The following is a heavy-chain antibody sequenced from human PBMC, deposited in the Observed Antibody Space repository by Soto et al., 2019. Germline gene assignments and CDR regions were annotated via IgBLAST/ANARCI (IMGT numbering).Heavy chain of an antibody. J-gene: IGHJ3*02. Sequence: QVQLVQSGAEVKKPGSSVKVSCKASGDSFSTSAINWVRQAPGQGLEWMGGIIPIFGTPNYAQKFQDRVTITADESTNTTYVELSSLRSEDTAMYYWATEGDSSDSSDDYGGGFDIWGQGTMVVVSS. V-gene: IGHV1-69*01. CDR3: ATEGDSSDSSDDYGGGFDI. D-gene: IGHD3-22*01. CDR1: GDSFSTSA. CDR2: IIPIFGTP.